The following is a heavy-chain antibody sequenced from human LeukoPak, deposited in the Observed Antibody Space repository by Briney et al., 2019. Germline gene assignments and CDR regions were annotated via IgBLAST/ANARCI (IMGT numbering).Heavy chain of an antibody. Sequence: SETPSLTSTLPAGSITGYFWSWIRHPPGKGLEWGGYIFSSGITNYNPSLKSRVTMSLDTSKSLFALKLISVTASDSALYYCARLTKFLTTYHPTPWGQGTRVTVSS. CDR2: IFSSGIT. CDR3: ARLTKFLTTYHPTP. J-gene: IGHJ5*02. D-gene: IGHD3-9*01. V-gene: IGHV4-59*08. CDR1: AGSITGYF.